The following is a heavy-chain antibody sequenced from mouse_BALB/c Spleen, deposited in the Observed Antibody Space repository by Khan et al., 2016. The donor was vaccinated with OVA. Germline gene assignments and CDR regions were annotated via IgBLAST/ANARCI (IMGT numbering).Heavy chain of an antibody. V-gene: IGHV14-3*02. CDR3: ASSRVNYEAYEMDY. CDR2: IDPANGNT. Sequence: EVQLQESGAELVKPGASVKLSCTASGFNIKDTYIHWVKQRPEQGLEWIGRIDPANGNTKYDPKFMDKATLTADTSSNTAYLQLSSLTSEATAVYYCASSRVNYEAYEMDYWGQGTSVTVSS. CDR1: GFNIKDTY. D-gene: IGHD2-1*01. J-gene: IGHJ4*01.